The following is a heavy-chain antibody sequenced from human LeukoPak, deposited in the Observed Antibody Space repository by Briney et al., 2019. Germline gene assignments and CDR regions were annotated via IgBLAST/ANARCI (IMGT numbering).Heavy chain of an antibody. CDR3: ARGLSRYYYYYMDV. J-gene: IGHJ6*03. CDR2: INHSGST. CDR1: GGSFSGYY. V-gene: IGHV4-34*01. Sequence: PSETLSLTCAVYGGSFSGYYWSWIRQPPGKGLEWIGEINHSGSTNYNPSLKSRVTISVDTSKNQFSLKLSSVTAADTAVYYCARGLSRYYYYYMDVWGKGTTVTVSS.